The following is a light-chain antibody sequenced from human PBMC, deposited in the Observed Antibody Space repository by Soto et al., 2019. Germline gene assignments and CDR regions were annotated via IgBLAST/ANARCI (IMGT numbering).Light chain of an antibody. CDR3: QQYHSAPDT. CDR2: GAS. V-gene: IGKV3-20*01. CDR1: QSLRRSN. Sequence: EIVLTQSPGTLSLSPGERATLSCRASQSLRRSNLAWYQQKPGQAPRVLIYGASSRATGIPDRFSGSGSGTSFPLTISRMESEDFAVYYCQQYHSAPDTFGQGTKLEIK. J-gene: IGKJ2*01.